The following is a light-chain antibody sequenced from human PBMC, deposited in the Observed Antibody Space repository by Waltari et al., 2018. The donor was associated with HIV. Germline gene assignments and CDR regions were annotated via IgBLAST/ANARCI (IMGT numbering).Light chain of an antibody. J-gene: IGKJ5*01. CDR2: GAS. CDR1: QSVRNNY. V-gene: IGKV3-20*01. CDR3: QQYASSPIT. Sequence: EIVLKQSPGTLSLSPGERTTLSCRASQSVRNNYLAWYQQKPGQAPRLIIYGASTRATGIPDRFSGSGSGTDFTLTISRLEPEDFAVYYCQQYASSPITFGQGTRLEIK.